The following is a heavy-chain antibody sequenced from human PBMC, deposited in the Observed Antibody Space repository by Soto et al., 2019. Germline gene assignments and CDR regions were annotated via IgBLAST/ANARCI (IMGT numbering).Heavy chain of an antibody. CDR3: AKDSEPVARRYFDWLLSSYFDY. CDR1: GFTFSSYA. J-gene: IGHJ4*02. V-gene: IGHV3-23*01. CDR2: ISGSGGST. D-gene: IGHD3-9*01. Sequence: PGGSLRLSCAASGFTFSSYAMSWVRQAPGKGLEWVSAISGSGGSTYYADSVKGRFTISRDNSKNTLYLQMNSLRAEDTAVYYCAKDSEPVARRYFDWLLSSYFDYWGQGTLVTVS.